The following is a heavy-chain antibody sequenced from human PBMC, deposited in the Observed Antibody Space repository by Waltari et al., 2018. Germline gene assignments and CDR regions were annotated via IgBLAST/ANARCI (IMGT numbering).Heavy chain of an antibody. J-gene: IGHJ6*02. CDR2: IYHSGSP. CDR3: ARVPRYNGMDV. D-gene: IGHD1-20*01. Sequence: QVQLQESGPGLVKPSETLSLTCAVSGYSISSGYYCGWIRQPPGKGLEWIGNIYHSGSPDYNPSPKSRVTTSVDTSKNQFSLKLSSVTAADTAVYYCARVPRYNGMDVWGQGTTVTVSS. V-gene: IGHV4-38-2*01. CDR1: GYSISSGYY.